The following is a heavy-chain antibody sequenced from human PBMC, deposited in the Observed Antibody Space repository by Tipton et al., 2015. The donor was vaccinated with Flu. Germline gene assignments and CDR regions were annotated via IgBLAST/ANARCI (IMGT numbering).Heavy chain of an antibody. CDR2: IHRYGTT. Sequence: TLSLTCVVSGDSISSDYFWGWIRQPPGKGLEWIATIHRYGTTYYNPSLKSRVTISIDTSKNQFSLRLSSVTAADTAIYYCARHGGYNYGFPRYFDLWGRGTLVTVTS. V-gene: IGHV4-38-2*01. CDR1: GDSISSDYF. D-gene: IGHD5-18*01. CDR3: ARHGGYNYGFPRYFDL. J-gene: IGHJ2*01.